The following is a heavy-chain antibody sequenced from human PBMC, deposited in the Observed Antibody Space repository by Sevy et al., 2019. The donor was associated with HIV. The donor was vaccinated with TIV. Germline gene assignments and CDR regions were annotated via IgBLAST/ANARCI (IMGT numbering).Heavy chain of an antibody. CDR1: GFTFSNYN. CDR3: ARGLGRDYYYYMDV. J-gene: IGHJ6*03. Sequence: GSLRLSCAASGFTFSNYNMNWVRQAPGKGLEWVSSISSSSTYIHYADSLKGRFTISRDNAKNSLFLQMNSLRAEDTAVYYCARGLGRDYYYYMDVWGKGTTVTVSS. V-gene: IGHV3-21*01. CDR2: ISSSSTYI.